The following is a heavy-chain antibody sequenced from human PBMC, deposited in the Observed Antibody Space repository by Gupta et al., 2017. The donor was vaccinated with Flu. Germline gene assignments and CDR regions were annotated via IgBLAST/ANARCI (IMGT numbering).Heavy chain of an antibody. CDR1: SYG. CDR3: AKGRSSSSVSTFFDY. D-gene: IGHD6-6*01. CDR2: ISYDGSNK. V-gene: IGHV3-30*18. J-gene: IGHJ4*02. Sequence: SYGMHWVRQAPGKGLEWVAVISYDGSNKYYADSVKGRFTISRDNSKNTLYLQMNSLRAEDTAVYYCAKGRSSSSVSTFFDYWGQGTLVTVSS.